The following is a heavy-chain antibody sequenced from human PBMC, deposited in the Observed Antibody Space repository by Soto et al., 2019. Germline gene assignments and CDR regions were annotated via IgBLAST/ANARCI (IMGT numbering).Heavy chain of an antibody. CDR3: ARDRPLMGATTFYYYYGMDV. Sequence: ASVKVSCKASGYTFTSYGISWVRQAPGQGLEWMGWISAYNGNTNYAQKLQGRVTMTTDTSTSTAYMELSSLRSEDTAVYYCARDRPLMGATTFYYYYGMDVWGQGTTVTVSS. CDR1: GYTFTSYG. V-gene: IGHV1-18*01. J-gene: IGHJ6*02. CDR2: ISAYNGNT. D-gene: IGHD1-26*01.